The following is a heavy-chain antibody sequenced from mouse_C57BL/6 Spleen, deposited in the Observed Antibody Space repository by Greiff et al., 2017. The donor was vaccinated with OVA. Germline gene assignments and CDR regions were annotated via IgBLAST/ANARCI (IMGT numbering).Heavy chain of an antibody. CDR2: ISDGGSYT. V-gene: IGHV5-4*01. D-gene: IGHD3-3*01. Sequence: EVQLVESGGGLVKPGGSLKLSCAASGFTFSSYAMSWVRQTPEKRLEWVATISDGGSYTYYPDNVKGRFTISRDNAKNNLYLQMSHLKSEDTAMYYCARDRGFLFAYWGQGTLVTVSA. J-gene: IGHJ3*01. CDR1: GFTFSSYA. CDR3: ARDRGFLFAY.